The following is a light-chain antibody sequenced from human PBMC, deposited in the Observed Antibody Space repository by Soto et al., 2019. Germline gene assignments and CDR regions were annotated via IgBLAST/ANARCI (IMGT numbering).Light chain of an antibody. J-gene: IGLJ1*01. CDR2: QVS. V-gene: IGLV2-14*01. CDR1: SSDIGHNKY. Sequence: QSALTQPASMSGSPGQSITISCTGTSSDIGHNKYVSWYQQYPGKVPKLLINQVSNRPSGVSNRFSGSKSGNTASLTISGLLAEDEADYFCTSSTSDSLYVFGTGTRSPS. CDR3: TSSTSDSLYV.